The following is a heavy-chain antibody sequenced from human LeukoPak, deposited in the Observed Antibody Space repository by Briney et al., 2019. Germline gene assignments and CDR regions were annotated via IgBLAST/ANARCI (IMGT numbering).Heavy chain of an antibody. Sequence: GGSLRLSCVASGLTFDNYPMHWVRHAPGKALERVSLISADGGSTFYADSVRGRFSISRDNSKNSLYLQMNSLRSEDTAMYYCAKESGKFDYWGQGTLVAVSS. CDR1: GLTFDNYP. CDR3: AKESGKFDY. V-gene: IGHV3-43*02. J-gene: IGHJ4*02. CDR2: ISADGGST.